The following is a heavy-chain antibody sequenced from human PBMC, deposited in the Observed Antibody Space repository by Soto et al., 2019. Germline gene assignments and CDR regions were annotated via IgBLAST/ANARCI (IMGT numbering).Heavy chain of an antibody. CDR2: ISAYNGNT. Sequence: ASVKVSCKPSGYTFTSYGISWVRQAPGQGLEWMGWISAYNGNTNYAQKLQGRVTMTTDTSTSTAYMELRSLRSDDTAVYYCARDRPYGGYVGYFDYWGQGTLVTVSS. V-gene: IGHV1-18*01. CDR1: GYTFTSYG. CDR3: ARDRPYGGYVGYFDY. J-gene: IGHJ4*02. D-gene: IGHD4-17*01.